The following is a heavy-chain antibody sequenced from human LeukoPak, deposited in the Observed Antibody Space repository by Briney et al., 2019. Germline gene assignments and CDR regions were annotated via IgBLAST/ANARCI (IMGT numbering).Heavy chain of an antibody. D-gene: IGHD6-19*01. V-gene: IGHV1-18*01. Sequence: EASVKVSCKASGYTFTSYGISWVRQAPGQGLEWMGWISPYNGNTNYAQKLQDRVTMTTDTSTSTAYMELRSLRSDDTAVYYCAASSGWYMFDYWGQGTLVTVSS. J-gene: IGHJ4*02. CDR2: ISPYNGNT. CDR1: GYTFTSYG. CDR3: AASSGWYMFDY.